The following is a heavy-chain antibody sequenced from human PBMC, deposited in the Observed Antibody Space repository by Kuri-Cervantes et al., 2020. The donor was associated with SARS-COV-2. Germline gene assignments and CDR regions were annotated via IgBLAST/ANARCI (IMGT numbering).Heavy chain of an antibody. D-gene: IGHD6-13*01. CDR1: GFTFSSYG. V-gene: IGHV3-30*19. CDR3: AREQQLVPNWFDP. J-gene: IGHJ5*02. Sequence: GGSLRLSCAASGFTFSSYGMHWVRQAPGKGLEWVAVISYDGSNKYYADSVKGRFTISRDNSKNTLYLQMNSLRAEDTAVYYCAREQQLVPNWFDPWGQGTLVTVSS. CDR2: ISYDGSNK.